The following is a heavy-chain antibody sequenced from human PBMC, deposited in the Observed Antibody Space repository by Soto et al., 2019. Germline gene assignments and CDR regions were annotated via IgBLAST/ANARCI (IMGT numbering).Heavy chain of an antibody. V-gene: IGHV1-18*01. CDR3: ARSPGRLRFLEWSRNLDYGMDV. Sequence: ASVKVSCKASGDAFTSCGSWWLRQAPGQGLEWMGWISAYNGNTNYAQKLQGRVTMTTDTSTSTAYMELRSLRSDDTAVYYCARSPGRLRFLEWSRNLDYGMDVWGQGTTVTVSS. J-gene: IGHJ6*02. D-gene: IGHD3-3*01. CDR1: GDAFTSCG. CDR2: ISAYNGNT.